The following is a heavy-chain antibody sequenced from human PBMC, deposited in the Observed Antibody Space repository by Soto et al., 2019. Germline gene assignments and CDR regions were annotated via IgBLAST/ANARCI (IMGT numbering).Heavy chain of an antibody. Sequence: GFTFSSYGMHWVRQAPGKGLEWVAVISYDGSNKYYADSVKGRFTISRDNSKNTLYLQMNSLRAEDTAVYYCAKESNKLPTYYFDYWGQGTLVTVSS. CDR1: GFTFSSYG. D-gene: IGHD1-26*01. CDR3: AKESNKLPTYYFDY. J-gene: IGHJ4*02. V-gene: IGHV3-30*18. CDR2: ISYDGSNK.